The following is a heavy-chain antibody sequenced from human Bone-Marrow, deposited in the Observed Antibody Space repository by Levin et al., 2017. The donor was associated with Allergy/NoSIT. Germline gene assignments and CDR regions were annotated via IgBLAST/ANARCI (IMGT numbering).Heavy chain of an antibody. V-gene: IGHV3-23*01. CDR1: GFTFSSYA. CDR3: AKDLGRFGNWFDP. Sequence: GESLKISCAASGFTFSSYAMSWVRQAPGKGLEWVSAISGSGGSTYYADSVKGRFTISRDNSKNTLYLQMNSLRAEDTAVYYCAKDLGRFGNWFDPWGQGTLVTVSS. CDR2: ISGSGGST. J-gene: IGHJ5*02. D-gene: IGHD7-27*01.